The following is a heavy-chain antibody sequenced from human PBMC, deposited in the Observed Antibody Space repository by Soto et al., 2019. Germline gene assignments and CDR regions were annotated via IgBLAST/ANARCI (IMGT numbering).Heavy chain of an antibody. Sequence: PGGSLRLSCAASGFTFSSYAMHWVRQAPGKGLEWVAVISYDGSNKYYADSVKGRFTISRDNSKNTLYLQMNSLRTEDTAVYYCARDQKQWLVKGSSDYWGQGTLVTVSS. D-gene: IGHD6-19*01. J-gene: IGHJ4*02. V-gene: IGHV3-30-3*01. CDR1: GFTFSSYA. CDR3: ARDQKQWLVKGSSDY. CDR2: ISYDGSNK.